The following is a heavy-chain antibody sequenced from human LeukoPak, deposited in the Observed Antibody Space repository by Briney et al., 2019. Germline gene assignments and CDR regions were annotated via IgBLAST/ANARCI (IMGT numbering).Heavy chain of an antibody. Sequence: PGRSLRLSCAASGFTFSSYAMHWVRQAPGKGLEWVAVISYDGSNKYYADSVKGRFTISRDNSKNTLYLQMNSLRAEDTAVYYCAKGSFDRGAIAVAGTMTGWGQGTLVTVSS. V-gene: IGHV3-30-3*01. CDR3: AKGSFDRGAIAVAGTMTG. J-gene: IGHJ4*02. D-gene: IGHD6-19*01. CDR1: GFTFSSYA. CDR2: ISYDGSNK.